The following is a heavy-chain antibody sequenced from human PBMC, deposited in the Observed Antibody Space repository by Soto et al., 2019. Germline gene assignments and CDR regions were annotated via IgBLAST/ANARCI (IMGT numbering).Heavy chain of an antibody. Sequence: ETLSLTCTVSGGSISSSSYYWGWIRQPPGKGLEWIGSIYYSGSTYYNPSLKSRVTISVDTSKNQFSLKLSSVTAADTAVYYCARGWEPPYYYYGMDVWGQGTTVTVSS. CDR2: IYYSGST. D-gene: IGHD1-26*01. CDR3: ARGWEPPYYYYGMDV. CDR1: GGSISSSSYY. V-gene: IGHV4-39*01. J-gene: IGHJ6*02.